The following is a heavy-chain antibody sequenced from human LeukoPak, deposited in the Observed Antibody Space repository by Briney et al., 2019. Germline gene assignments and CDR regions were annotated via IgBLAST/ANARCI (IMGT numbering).Heavy chain of an antibody. CDR2: INPNSGGT. D-gene: IGHD2-2*01. Sequence: ASVKVSCKASGYTLTGHYMHWVRQAPGQGLEWMAWINPNSGGTYYAQNFHDRIPMTRDTSIGTAYMELRRMRSDDTAIYYCARANALYCSSTSCLFDYWGQGTLVTVSS. V-gene: IGHV1-2*02. CDR1: GYTLTGHY. J-gene: IGHJ4*02. CDR3: ARANALYCSSTSCLFDY.